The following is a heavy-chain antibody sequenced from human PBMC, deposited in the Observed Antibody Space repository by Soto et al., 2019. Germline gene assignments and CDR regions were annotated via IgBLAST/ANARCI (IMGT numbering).Heavy chain of an antibody. CDR2: ISYDGSNK. CDR1: GFTFNNYD. V-gene: IGHV3-30*18. Sequence: QVQLVESGGGVVQPGRSLRLSCAASGFTFNNYDMHWVRQAPGKGLEWVAVISYDGSNKYYADSVKGRFIVSRDNSKNXLYLQMNSLRADDTAVYYCAKIGIPDYYDRSGYAYWGQGTLVTVSS. CDR3: AKIGIPDYYDRSGYAY. D-gene: IGHD3-22*01. J-gene: IGHJ4*02.